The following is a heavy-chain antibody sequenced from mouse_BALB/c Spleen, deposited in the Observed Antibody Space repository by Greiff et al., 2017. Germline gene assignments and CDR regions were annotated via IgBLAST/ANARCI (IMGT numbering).Heavy chain of an antibody. J-gene: IGHJ2*01. V-gene: IGHV1-12*01. CDR2: IYPGNGDT. CDR1: GYTFTSYN. D-gene: IGHD2-3*01. Sequence: QVQLQQPGAELVKPGASVKMSCKASGYTFTSYNMHWVKQTPGQGLEWIGAIYPGNGDTSYNQKFKGKATLTADKSSSTAYMQLSSLTSEDSAVYYCTRGCGYYYFDYWGQGTTLTVSS. CDR3: TRGCGYYYFDY.